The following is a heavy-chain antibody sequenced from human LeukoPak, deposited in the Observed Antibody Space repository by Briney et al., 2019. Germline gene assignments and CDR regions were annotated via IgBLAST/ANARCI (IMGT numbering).Heavy chain of an antibody. CDR3: AKGAIAALNAYFDY. CDR2: ISRSGEST. D-gene: IGHD2-15*01. J-gene: IGHJ4*02. CDR1: GFTFSGFA. V-gene: IGHV3-23*01. Sequence: GGSLRLSCAASGFTFSGFAMSWIRQAPGKGLEWVSSISRSGESTFYADSVRGRFTISRDNSKNTVSLQMESLRAEDTALYYCAKGAIAALNAYFDYWGQGTLVTVSS.